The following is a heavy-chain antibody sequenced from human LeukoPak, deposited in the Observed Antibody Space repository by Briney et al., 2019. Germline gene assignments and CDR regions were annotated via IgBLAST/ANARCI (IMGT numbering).Heavy chain of an antibody. Sequence: SETLSLTCTVSGYSISSGYYWGWIRQPPGKGLEWIGSIYHSGSTYYNPSLKSRVTISVDTSKNQFSLKLSSVTAADTAVYYCARDGGLGYCSGKSCGIDYWGQGTLVTVSS. V-gene: IGHV4-38-2*02. D-gene: IGHD2-2*01. CDR2: IYHSGST. CDR1: GYSISSGYY. CDR3: ARDGGLGYCSGKSCGIDY. J-gene: IGHJ4*02.